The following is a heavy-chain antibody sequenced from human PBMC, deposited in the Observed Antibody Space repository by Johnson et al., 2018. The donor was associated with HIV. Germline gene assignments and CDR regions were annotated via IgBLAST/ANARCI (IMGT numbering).Heavy chain of an antibody. CDR2: ISSIGSTI. J-gene: IGHJ3*02. V-gene: IGHV3-11*04. D-gene: IGHD1-26*01. CDR1: GFTFNDYY. CDR3: AKDRGSPGIPAAFDI. Sequence: VQLVESGGGLVKPGGSLRLSCAASGFTSGFTFNDYYMGWIRQAPGKGLEWVSIISSIGSTIYYADSVKGRFTISRDNSKNTLYLQMNSLRAEDTAVYFCAKDRGSPGIPAAFDIWGQGTMVTVSS.